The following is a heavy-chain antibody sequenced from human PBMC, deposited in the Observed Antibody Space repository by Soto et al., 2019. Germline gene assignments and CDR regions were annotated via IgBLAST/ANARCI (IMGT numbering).Heavy chain of an antibody. J-gene: IGHJ3*02. V-gene: IGHV3-64*01. D-gene: IGHD4-17*01. CDR2: ISSNGGST. Sequence: GGSLRLSCAASGFAFSSYAMHWVRQAPGKGLEYVSAISSNGGSTYYANSVKGRFTISRDNSKNTLYLQMGSLRAEDMAVYYCARDPIDYGDYDDAFDIWGQGTMVTVSS. CDR3: ARDPIDYGDYDDAFDI. CDR1: GFAFSSYA.